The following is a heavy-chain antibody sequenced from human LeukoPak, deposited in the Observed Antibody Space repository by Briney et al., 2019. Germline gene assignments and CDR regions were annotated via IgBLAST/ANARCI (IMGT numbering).Heavy chain of an antibody. CDR3: ARKSLGYDSSGYLDY. CDR2: IYYSGST. J-gene: IGHJ4*02. Sequence: PSETQSLTCTVSGGSISSYYWSWIRQPPGKGLEWIGYIYYSGSTNYNPSLKSRVTISVDTSKNQFSLKLSSVTAADTAVYYCARKSLGYDSSGYLDYWGQGTLVTVSS. D-gene: IGHD3-22*01. V-gene: IGHV4-59*01. CDR1: GGSISSYY.